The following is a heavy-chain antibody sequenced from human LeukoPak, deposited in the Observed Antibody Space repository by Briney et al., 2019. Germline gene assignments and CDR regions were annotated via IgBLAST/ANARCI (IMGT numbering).Heavy chain of an antibody. Sequence: ASVTVSCKASGYTFTGYYMHWVRQAPGQGLEWMGWINPNSGGTNYAQKFQGRVTMTGDTSISAAYMELSRLRSDDTAVYYCARVYNWNYFDYWGQGTLVTVSS. J-gene: IGHJ4*02. CDR3: ARVYNWNYFDY. D-gene: IGHD1-20*01. CDR2: INPNSGGT. V-gene: IGHV1-2*02. CDR1: GYTFTGYY.